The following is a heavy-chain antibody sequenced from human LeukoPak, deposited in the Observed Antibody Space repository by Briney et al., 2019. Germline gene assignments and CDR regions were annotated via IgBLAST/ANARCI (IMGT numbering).Heavy chain of an antibody. CDR2: ISSSSSYT. D-gene: IGHD6-19*01. Sequence: GGSLRLSCAASGFTFSSYSMNWVRQAPGKGLEWVSSISSSSSYTYYADSVKGRFTISRDNAKNSLYLQMNSLRAEDTAVYYCARDNRGWQYGMDVWGQGTTVTVSS. J-gene: IGHJ6*02. CDR3: ARDNRGWQYGMDV. CDR1: GFTFSSYS. V-gene: IGHV3-21*01.